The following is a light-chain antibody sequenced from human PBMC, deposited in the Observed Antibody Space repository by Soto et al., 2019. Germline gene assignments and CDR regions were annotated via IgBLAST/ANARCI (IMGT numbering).Light chain of an antibody. V-gene: IGKV3-20*01. CDR3: QHYGSSPSFH. CDR2: GAS. Sequence: EIVLTQSPGTLSLSPGERATLSCRASQSVSSSYLAWYQQKPGQAPRLLIYGASSRATGIPDRFSGSGPGTDFTLTISRLEPEDFAVYDCQHYGSSPSFHFGPGTKVDIK. J-gene: IGKJ3*01. CDR1: QSVSSSY.